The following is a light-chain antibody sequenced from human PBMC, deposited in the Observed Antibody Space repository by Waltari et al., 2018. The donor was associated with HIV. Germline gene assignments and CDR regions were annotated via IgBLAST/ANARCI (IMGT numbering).Light chain of an antibody. J-gene: IGLJ1*01. CDR2: QDD. V-gene: IGLV1-36*01. CDR1: NSNIKQFD. Sequence: QSVLTQPPSVSGAPGQRVTISCSGGNSNIKQFDVSWYQHLPGKAPKLLIYQDDVAPSGVSDRFSGFKSGPSASLAISGLLSEDEADYYCATWDDNLNAYVFGTGTTVTAL. CDR3: ATWDDNLNAYV.